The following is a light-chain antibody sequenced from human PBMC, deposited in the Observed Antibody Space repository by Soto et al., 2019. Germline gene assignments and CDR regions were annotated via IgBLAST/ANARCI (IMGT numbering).Light chain of an antibody. CDR2: GAF. CDR1: QSVTSSY. Sequence: ETVLTQSPGTLSLSPGERATLSCRASQSVTSSYLAWYQQKPGQAPRLLIYGAFSRATGIPARFSGSGSGTAFTLTISRLEPEEFAVYYGHQFGSSRVTFGPATKVDI. V-gene: IGKV3-20*01. J-gene: IGKJ3*01. CDR3: HQFGSSRVT.